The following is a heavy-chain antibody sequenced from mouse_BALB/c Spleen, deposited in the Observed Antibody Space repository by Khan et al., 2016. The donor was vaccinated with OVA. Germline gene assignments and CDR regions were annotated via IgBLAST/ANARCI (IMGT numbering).Heavy chain of an antibody. CDR3: ARGNYYGYYFDY. D-gene: IGHD1-1*01. CDR2: ISYSGVT. CDR1: GYSITSGYA. Sequence: EVKLLESGPGLVKPSQSLSLTCTVTGYSITSGYAWNWIRQFPGNKLEWMGYISYSGVTSYTPSLKSRISITRDTSKNQFFLQLTSVTTEDTATYYCARGNYYGYYFDYWGQGTTRTVSS. V-gene: IGHV3-2*02. J-gene: IGHJ2*01.